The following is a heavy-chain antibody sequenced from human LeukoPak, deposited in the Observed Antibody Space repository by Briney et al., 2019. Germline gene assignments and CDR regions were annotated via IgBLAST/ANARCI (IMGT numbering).Heavy chain of an antibody. V-gene: IGHV1-2*02. CDR3: ARDDYGDYGPGFDY. Sequence: ASVKVSCKASGYTFTNYGISWVRQAPGQGLEWMGWINPNSGGTNYAQKFQGRVTMTRDTSISTAYMELSRLRSDDTAVYYCARDDYGDYGPGFDYWGQGTLVTVSS. CDR1: GYTFTNYG. D-gene: IGHD4-17*01. CDR2: INPNSGGT. J-gene: IGHJ4*02.